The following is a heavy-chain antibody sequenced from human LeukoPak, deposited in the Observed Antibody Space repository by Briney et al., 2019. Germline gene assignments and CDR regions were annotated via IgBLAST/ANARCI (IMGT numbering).Heavy chain of an antibody. Sequence: PGGSLRLSCAASGFTFSSYGMHWVRQAPGKGLEWVAIICQDGSQKYYADSVKGRFTISRDNSKNTLYLQMNSLRAEDTAVFYCARDYRNYFDYWGQGTLVTVS. J-gene: IGHJ4*02. CDR2: ICQDGSQK. V-gene: IGHV3-33*01. CDR3: ARDYRNYFDY. CDR1: GFTFSSYG. D-gene: IGHD4-11*01.